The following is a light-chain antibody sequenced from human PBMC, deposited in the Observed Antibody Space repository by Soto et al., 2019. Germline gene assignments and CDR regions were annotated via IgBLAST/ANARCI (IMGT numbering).Light chain of an antibody. Sequence: QSALAQPASVSGSPGQSIAISCTGTSSDVGGYNYVSWYQQHPGKAPKLLISEVSIRPSGVSDRFSGSKSGNTASLTISGLQTEDEADYYRSSFTSAYTFVFGSGTKLTVL. CDR3: SSFTSAYTFV. CDR1: SSDVGGYNY. V-gene: IGLV2-14*01. CDR2: EVS. J-gene: IGLJ1*01.